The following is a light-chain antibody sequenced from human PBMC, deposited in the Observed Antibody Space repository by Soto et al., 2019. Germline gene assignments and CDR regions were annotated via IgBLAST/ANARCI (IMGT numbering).Light chain of an antibody. J-gene: IGKJ5*01. CDR1: QSAGNL. V-gene: IGKV3-11*01. CDR2: DAS. CDR3: QQRSNWPPIT. Sequence: IVMTQSPATLSVSPGETASLSCRASQSAGNLLAWYQQKPGQAPRLLIYDASNRATGIPARFSGSGSGTDFTLTISSLEPEDFAVYYCQQRSNWPPITFGQGTRLEIK.